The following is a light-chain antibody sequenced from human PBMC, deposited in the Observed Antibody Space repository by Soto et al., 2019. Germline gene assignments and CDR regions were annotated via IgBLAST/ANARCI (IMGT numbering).Light chain of an antibody. CDR2: GIS. Sequence: EIVLTQSPGTLSLSPGERATLSCRASQSIKSNYFAWYQQKPGQAPSLLIYGISYRATGIPDRFSGSGSGTDFTLTISRLEPEDFAVYYCEQYGSSPRTFGRGTKVDI. CDR3: EQYGSSPRT. CDR1: QSIKSNY. J-gene: IGKJ1*01. V-gene: IGKV3-20*01.